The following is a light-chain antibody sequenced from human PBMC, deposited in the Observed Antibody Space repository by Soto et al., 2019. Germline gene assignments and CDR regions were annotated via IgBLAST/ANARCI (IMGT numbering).Light chain of an antibody. Sequence: QSVLTQPASVSGPPGQSITIYCTGSSSDVVASNYVSWYQHRPGEAPKLMIYDVSNRPSGVATRFSGSKSGNTASLTISGLQAEDESDYYCSSYTTRNTLVYLFGTGTKLTVL. CDR2: DVS. V-gene: IGLV2-14*03. CDR3: SSYTTRNTLVYL. J-gene: IGLJ1*01. CDR1: SSDVVASNY.